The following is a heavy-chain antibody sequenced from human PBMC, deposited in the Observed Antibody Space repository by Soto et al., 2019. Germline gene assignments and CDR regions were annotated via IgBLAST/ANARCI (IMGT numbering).Heavy chain of an antibody. V-gene: IGHV3-48*03. CDR1: GFIFSTYE. J-gene: IGHJ4*02. CDR2: IINSGTDI. Sequence: GGSLRLSCTASGFIFSTYEMNWVRQAPGKGLEWVSYIINSGTDIYYADSVKGQFTISKDNAKNSLYLQMNSLRAEDTAVYYCARENGTAAGFFDYWGQGTLVTVSS. CDR3: ARENGTAAGFFDY. D-gene: IGHD6-13*01.